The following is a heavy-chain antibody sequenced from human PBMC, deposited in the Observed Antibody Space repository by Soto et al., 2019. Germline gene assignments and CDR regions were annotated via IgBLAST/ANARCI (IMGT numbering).Heavy chain of an antibody. J-gene: IGHJ6*02. CDR3: ARDHNMVRGVRSFYGMDV. V-gene: IGHV3-53*01. Sequence: GGSLSLSCAASGFTVSSNYMSWVRQAPGKGLEWVSVIYSGGSTYYADSVKGRFTISRDNSKSTLYLQMNSLRAEDTAVYYCARDHNMVRGVRSFYGMDVWGQGTTVTVSS. CDR2: IYSGGST. CDR1: GFTVSSNY. D-gene: IGHD3-10*01.